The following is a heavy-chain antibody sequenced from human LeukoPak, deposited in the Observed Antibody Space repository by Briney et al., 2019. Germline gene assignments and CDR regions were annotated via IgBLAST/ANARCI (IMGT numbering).Heavy chain of an antibody. D-gene: IGHD5-18*01. CDR2: ISSSSTYT. V-gene: IGHV3-11*06. J-gene: IGHJ6*04. CDR1: GLTFSNYW. CDR3: ARGRGLGYSYGLDV. Sequence: GGSLRLSCAASGLTFSNYWMSWVRQAPGKGLEWVSYISSSSTYTNYADSVKGRFTISRDNAKNSLYLQMNSLRAEDTAVYYCARGRGLGYSYGLDVWGKGTTVTVSS.